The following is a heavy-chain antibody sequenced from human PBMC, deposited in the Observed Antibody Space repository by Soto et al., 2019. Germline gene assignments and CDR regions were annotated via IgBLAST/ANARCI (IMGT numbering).Heavy chain of an antibody. CDR1: GFTFSSYG. Sequence: PRGSLRLSCAASGFTFSSYGMHWVRQAPGKGLEWVAVIWYDGSNKYYADSVKGRFTISRENSKNTLYLQMNSLRAEGTAVYYCERERGFDCSSTSCDPSGMDVWGQGTTVNVSS. J-gene: IGHJ6*02. D-gene: IGHD2-2*01. CDR2: IWYDGSNK. V-gene: IGHV3-33*01. CDR3: ERERGFDCSSTSCDPSGMDV.